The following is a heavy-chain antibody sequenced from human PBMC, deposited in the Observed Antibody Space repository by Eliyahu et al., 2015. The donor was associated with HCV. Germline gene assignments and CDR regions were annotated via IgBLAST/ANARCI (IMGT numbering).Heavy chain of an antibody. V-gene: IGHV3-23*01. CDR3: AKDRGGGTD. J-gene: IGHJ4*02. Sequence: EVQLLESGGGLVQPGGSLRLSCAASGFTFSXXAMXWVRQXPGKGXEWVSAIXGGGDNIYYADSVKGRFTISRDNSKNTLSLQMNSLRAEDTAVYYCAKDRGGGTDWGQGTLVTVSS. CDR1: GFTFSXXA. D-gene: IGHD3-16*01. CDR2: IXGGGDNI.